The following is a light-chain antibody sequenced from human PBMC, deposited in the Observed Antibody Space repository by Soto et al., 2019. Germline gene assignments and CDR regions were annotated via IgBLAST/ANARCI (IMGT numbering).Light chain of an antibody. J-gene: IGKJ1*01. CDR1: QSVSSNY. V-gene: IGKV3-20*01. CDR3: QQYGSSPPWT. CDR2: GAS. Sequence: EIVLTQSPGILSLSPGERATLSCRASQSVSSNYLAWYQLKPGQAPRLLIYGASSRATGIPDRFSGSGSGTDFTLTISRLEPEDFAVYYCQQYGSSPPWTFGQGTKVEIK.